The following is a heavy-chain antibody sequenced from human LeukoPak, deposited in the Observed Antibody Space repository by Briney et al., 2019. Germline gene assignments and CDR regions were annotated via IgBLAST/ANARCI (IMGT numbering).Heavy chain of an antibody. CDR2: IYSAGRT. J-gene: IGHJ4*02. V-gene: IGHV3-53*01. CDR3: ARVEDSGSADY. CDR1: GFTVTQNY. D-gene: IGHD3-10*01. Sequence: GGSLRPSCAASGFTVTQNYMTRVRQAPGKGLEWVSVIYSAGRTYYSDSVRGRFTISRDNSNNTLYLQMNSLRAEDTAVYYCARVEDSGSADYWGQGTLVTVSS.